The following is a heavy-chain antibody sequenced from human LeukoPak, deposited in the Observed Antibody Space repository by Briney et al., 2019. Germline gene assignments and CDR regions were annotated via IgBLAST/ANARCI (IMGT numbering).Heavy chain of an antibody. CDR1: GGTFSSYA. D-gene: IGHD2-2*01. CDR2: IIPILGIA. J-gene: IGHJ3*02. V-gene: IGHV1-69*04. Sequence: GSSVKVSCKASGGTFSSYAISWVRQAPGQGLEWMGRIIPILGIANYAQKFQGRVTITADKSTSTAYMELSSLRSEDTAVYYCARDWGWEYASNAFDIWGQGTMVTVSS. CDR3: ARDWGWEYASNAFDI.